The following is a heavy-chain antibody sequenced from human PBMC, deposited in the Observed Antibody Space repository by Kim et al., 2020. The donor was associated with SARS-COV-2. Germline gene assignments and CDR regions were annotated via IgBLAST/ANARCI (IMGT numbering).Heavy chain of an antibody. J-gene: IGHJ4*02. CDR2: ISGSGGST. CDR1: GFTFSSYA. D-gene: IGHD3-3*01. Sequence: GGSLRLSCAASGFTFSSYAMSWVRQAPGKGLEWVSAISGSGGSTYYADSVKCRFTISRDNSKNTLYLQMNSLRAEDTAVYYCAKTWGVLRFLEWLSNFDYWGQGTLVTVSS. V-gene: IGHV3-23*01. CDR3: AKTWGVLRFLEWLSNFDY.